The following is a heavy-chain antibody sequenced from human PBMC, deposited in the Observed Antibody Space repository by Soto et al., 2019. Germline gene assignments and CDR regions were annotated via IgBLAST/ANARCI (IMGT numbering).Heavy chain of an antibody. V-gene: IGHV1-69*06. J-gene: IGHJ6*02. D-gene: IGHD4-17*01. CDR1: GGTFSSYA. CDR2: IIPIFGTA. CDR3: ARLTTVASDYYSYGMDV. Sequence: QVQLVQSGAEVKKPGSSVKVSCKASGGTFSSYAISWVRQAPGQGLEWMGGIIPIFGTANYAQKFQGRVKNTADKPTSTAYMELSSLRSEDTAVYYCARLTTVASDYYSYGMDVWGQGTTVTGSS.